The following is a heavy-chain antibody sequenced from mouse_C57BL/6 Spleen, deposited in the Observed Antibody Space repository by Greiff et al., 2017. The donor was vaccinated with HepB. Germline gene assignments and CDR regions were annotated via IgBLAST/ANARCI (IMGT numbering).Heavy chain of an antibody. Sequence: VQLQQSGAELMKPGASVKLSCKATGYTFTGYWIEWVKQRPGHGLEWIGEILPGSGSTNYNEKFKGKATFTADTSSNTAYMQLSSLTTEDSAMYYCARKITTVVASYYFDYWGQGTTLTVSS. CDR1: GYTFTGYW. V-gene: IGHV1-9*01. J-gene: IGHJ2*01. CDR3: ARKITTVVASYYFDY. D-gene: IGHD1-1*01. CDR2: ILPGSGST.